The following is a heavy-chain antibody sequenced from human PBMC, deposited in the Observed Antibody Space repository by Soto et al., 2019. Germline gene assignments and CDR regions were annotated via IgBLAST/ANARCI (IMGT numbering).Heavy chain of an antibody. CDR3: ATVIAAAGTVPNYEYYFGMDV. CDR2: ISASGPSI. J-gene: IGHJ6*02. V-gene: IGHV3-23*01. Sequence: GGSLRLSCAASGFTFSSYAMSWVRQAPGKGLEWVSGISASGPSIYYADSVKGRFTISRGNSKNTLYLQMNSLRAEDAAVYYCATVIAAAGTVPNYEYYFGMDVWGEGNTVSVTS. CDR1: GFTFSSYA. D-gene: IGHD6-13*01.